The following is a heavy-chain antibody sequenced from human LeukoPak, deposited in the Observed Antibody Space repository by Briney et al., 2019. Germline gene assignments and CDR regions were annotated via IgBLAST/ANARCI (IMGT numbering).Heavy chain of an antibody. Sequence: GASVKVSCKASGYTFTGYYMHWVRQAPGQGLEWMGWINPNSGGTNYAQKFQGRVTMTRDTSISTAYMELSRLGSDDTAVYYCARAARIAAAGTSWFDPWGQGTLVTVSS. V-gene: IGHV1-2*02. J-gene: IGHJ5*02. CDR3: ARAARIAAAGTSWFDP. CDR2: INPNSGGT. CDR1: GYTFTGYY. D-gene: IGHD6-13*01.